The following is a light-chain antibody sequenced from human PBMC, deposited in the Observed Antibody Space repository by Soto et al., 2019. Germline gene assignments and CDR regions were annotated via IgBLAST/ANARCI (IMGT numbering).Light chain of an antibody. CDR3: QQYGSSPPLT. CDR2: GAS. Sequence: NVLSQSLGTLSLYPGERATLSCRASQSVSSSYLAWYQQKPGQAPRLLIYGASSRATGIPDRFSGSGSGTDFTLTISRLEPEDFAVYYCQQYGSSPPLTFGGGTKVDIK. J-gene: IGKJ4*01. CDR1: QSVSSSY. V-gene: IGKV3-20*01.